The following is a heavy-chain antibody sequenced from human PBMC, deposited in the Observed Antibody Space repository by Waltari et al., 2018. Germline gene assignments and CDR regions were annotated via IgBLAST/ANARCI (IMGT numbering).Heavy chain of an antibody. Sequence: EVQLVESAGGLVQPGGSLRLSCAASGFTVSSNYMSWVRQAPGKGLEWVSVIYCGGSTYDADSGKGRFTISRDNSKNTLYLQMNSLRAEDTAVYYCARDRLGAYFDYWGQGTLVTVSS. CDR1: GFTVSSNY. CDR2: IYCGGST. CDR3: ARDRLGAYFDY. V-gene: IGHV3-66*01. J-gene: IGHJ4*02.